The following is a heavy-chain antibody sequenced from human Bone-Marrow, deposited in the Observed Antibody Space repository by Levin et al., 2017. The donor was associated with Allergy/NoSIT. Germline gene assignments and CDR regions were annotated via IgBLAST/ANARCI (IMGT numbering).Heavy chain of an antibody. V-gene: IGHV3-23*01. CDR2: TSSSGGHT. CDR3: AADYYGDYSFDY. Sequence: GGSLRLSCAASGFTFSTYAMNWVRQAPGKGLEWVSTTSSSGGHTFYADSVKGRFTISRDKSKTTLYLQMNGLRAEDTAIYYCAADYYGDYSFDYWGQGTLVTVSS. D-gene: IGHD4-17*01. CDR1: GFTFSTYA. J-gene: IGHJ4*02.